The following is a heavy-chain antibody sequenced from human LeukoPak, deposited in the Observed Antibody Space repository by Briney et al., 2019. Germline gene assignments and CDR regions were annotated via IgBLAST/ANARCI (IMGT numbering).Heavy chain of an antibody. D-gene: IGHD2-15*01. J-gene: IGHJ4*02. CDR1: GFTFTRYT. CDR2: VLYDGSNK. V-gene: IGHV3-30*04. CDR3: VREKYGGILDF. Sequence: PGGSLRLSCAASGFTFTRYTMHWVRQAPGKGLEWVAVVLYDGSNKYYADSVKGRFTLSRDNSKNTLSLQMNTLRADDTAVYYCVREKYGGILDFWGQGTLVTVSS.